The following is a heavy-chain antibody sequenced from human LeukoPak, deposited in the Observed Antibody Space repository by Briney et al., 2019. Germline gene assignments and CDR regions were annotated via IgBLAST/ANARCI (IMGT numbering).Heavy chain of an antibody. Sequence: SETLSLTCTVSGGSISSSSYYWGWIRQPPGKGLEWIGSIYYSGSTYYNPSLKSRVTISVDTSKNQFSLKLSSVTAADTAVYYCARDGYYRNWFDPWGQGTLVTVSS. CDR2: IYYSGST. CDR3: ARDGYYRNWFDP. V-gene: IGHV4-39*07. J-gene: IGHJ5*02. CDR1: GGSISSSSYY. D-gene: IGHD1-26*01.